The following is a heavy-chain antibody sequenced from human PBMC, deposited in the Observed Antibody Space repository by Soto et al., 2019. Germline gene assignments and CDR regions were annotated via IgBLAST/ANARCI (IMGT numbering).Heavy chain of an antibody. J-gene: IGHJ5*02. V-gene: IGHV1-18*01. Sequence: ASVKVSCKASGYTFTSYGISWVRQAPGQGLEWMGWISAYNGNTNYAQKLQGRVTMTTDTSTSTAYMELRSLRSDDTAVCYCARSVKAVAGTNWFDPWGQGTLVTVSS. CDR2: ISAYNGNT. CDR1: GYTFTSYG. CDR3: ARSVKAVAGTNWFDP. D-gene: IGHD6-19*01.